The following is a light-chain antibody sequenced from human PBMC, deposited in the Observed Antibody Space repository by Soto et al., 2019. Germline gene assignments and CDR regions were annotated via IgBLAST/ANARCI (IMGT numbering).Light chain of an antibody. CDR3: QKRYNWPLT. V-gene: IGKV3-11*01. CDR2: DES. CDR1: QSIDTY. Sequence: DIVMTQSPAILSSSPGERATLSCRASQSIDTYLAWYQQKPGQAPRLIIYDESDRATGIPDRFSGSGSGTALTLTISGLEPEDFALYYCQKRYNWPLTCGGGTKVDIK. J-gene: IGKJ4*01.